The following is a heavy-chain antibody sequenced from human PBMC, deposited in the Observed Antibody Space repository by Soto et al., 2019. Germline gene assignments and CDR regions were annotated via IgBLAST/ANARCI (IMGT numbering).Heavy chain of an antibody. CDR1: GYTFTVYT. CDR2: INPDSGNT. J-gene: IGHJ5*02. CDR3: AREVNHSWYDT. V-gene: IGHV1-3*01. Sequence: ASVKVSCKASGYTFTVYTIHWVRQAPGQRLEWMGWINPDSGNTKYPQKFQGRVTITRDTSASTAYMELSSLKSEDTAVYYCAREVNHSWYDTVGQGTLVTVSS.